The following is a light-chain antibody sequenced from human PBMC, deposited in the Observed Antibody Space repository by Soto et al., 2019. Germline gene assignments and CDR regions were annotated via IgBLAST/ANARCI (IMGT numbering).Light chain of an antibody. CDR3: QQSFSTPLT. J-gene: IGKJ1*01. CDR2: GTS. V-gene: IGKV1-39*01. Sequence: EIQITPAPSPPYSFVGSKSPNAFPASYNIGRVLNWYQQKGGKAPKLLIYGTSNLASGVPLRFRGGGSGTDFTLTITTLQPEDFATYYCQQSFSTPLTFGQGTKVEIK. CDR1: YNIGRV.